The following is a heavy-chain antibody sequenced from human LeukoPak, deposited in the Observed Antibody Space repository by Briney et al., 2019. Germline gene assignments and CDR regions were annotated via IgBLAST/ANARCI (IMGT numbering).Heavy chain of an antibody. Sequence: GGSLRLSCAASGFTFSSYSMNWVRQAPGKGLEWVSSISSSSSYIYYADSVKGRFTISRDNAKNSLYLQMNSLRAEDTAVYYCARDRGSGYYRFPFDYWGQGTLVTVSS. J-gene: IGHJ4*02. CDR3: ARDRGSGYYRFPFDY. CDR1: GFTFSSYS. CDR2: ISSSSSYI. V-gene: IGHV3-21*01. D-gene: IGHD3-22*01.